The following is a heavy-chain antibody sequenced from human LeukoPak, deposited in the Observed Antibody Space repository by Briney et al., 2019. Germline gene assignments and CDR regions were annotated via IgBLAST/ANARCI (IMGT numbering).Heavy chain of an antibody. Sequence: PGGSLRLSCAASGFTVSSNYMNWVRQAPGKGLEWVSYISRSGSTIFSADSVKGRFTTSRDNAKNSLFLQMNSLRAEDTAVYYCARVSTGSEYFDYWGQGTLVTVSS. CDR3: ARVSTGSEYFDY. V-gene: IGHV3-48*03. J-gene: IGHJ4*02. CDR2: ISRSGSTI. CDR1: GFTVSSNY.